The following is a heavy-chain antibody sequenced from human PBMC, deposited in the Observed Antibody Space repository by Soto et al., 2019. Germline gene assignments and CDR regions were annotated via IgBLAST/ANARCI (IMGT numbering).Heavy chain of an antibody. V-gene: IGHV1-3*01. Sequence: QVQLVQSGAEVKKPAASVKVSCKASGYTFTSYAMHWVRQAPGQRLEWMGWINAGNGNTKYSQKYQGRVTITRDTSASTAYMELSSLRSEDTAVYYCARVNTIAAAGAGFDYWGQGTPVTVSS. CDR1: GYTFTSYA. CDR2: INAGNGNT. CDR3: ARVNTIAAAGAGFDY. D-gene: IGHD6-13*01. J-gene: IGHJ4*02.